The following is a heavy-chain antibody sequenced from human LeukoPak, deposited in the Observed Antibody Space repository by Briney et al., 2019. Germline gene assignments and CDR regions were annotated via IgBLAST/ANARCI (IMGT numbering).Heavy chain of an antibody. CDR3: ARQIHSSGRSLDY. CDR2: ISSSSSYI. J-gene: IGHJ4*02. D-gene: IGHD6-19*01. V-gene: IGHV3-21*01. CDR1: GFTFSSYS. Sequence: GGSLRLSCAASGFTFSSYSMNWVRQAPGKGLEWVSSISSSSSYIYYADSVKGRFTISRDNAKNSPYLQMNSLRAEDTAVYYCARQIHSSGRSLDYWGQGTLVTVSS.